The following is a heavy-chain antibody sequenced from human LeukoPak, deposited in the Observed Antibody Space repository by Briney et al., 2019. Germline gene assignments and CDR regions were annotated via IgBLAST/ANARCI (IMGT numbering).Heavy chain of an antibody. D-gene: IGHD6-19*01. Sequence: GGSLRLSCAASGFTVSRNYMSWVRQVPGRGLEWVSTISSRGDSTYVADSVKGRFTISRDNSKNSLYLQMNTVRAEDTAVYYCVKGPRPDITVAHTVENWGQGTLVTVSS. J-gene: IGHJ4*02. CDR1: GFTVSRNY. CDR2: ISSRGDST. V-gene: IGHV3-23*01. CDR3: VKGPRPDITVAHTVEN.